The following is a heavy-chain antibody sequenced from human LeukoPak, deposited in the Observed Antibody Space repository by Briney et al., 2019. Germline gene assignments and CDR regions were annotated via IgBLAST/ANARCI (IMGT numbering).Heavy chain of an antibody. Sequence: SETLSLTCAVSGGSISSTSYYWGWIRQPPGKELEWIGSINYSGNTYYNPSVKSRVTISVDTSKNQFSLKVTSVTAADTAVYYCARIFSVGYYFDYWGQGTLVTVSS. D-gene: IGHD3-3*01. CDR1: GGSISSTSYY. CDR3: ARIFSVGYYFDY. V-gene: IGHV4-39*07. CDR2: INYSGNT. J-gene: IGHJ4*02.